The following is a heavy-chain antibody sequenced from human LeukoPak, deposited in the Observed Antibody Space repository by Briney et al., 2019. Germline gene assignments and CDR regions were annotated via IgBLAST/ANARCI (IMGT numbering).Heavy chain of an antibody. Sequence: AGGSLRLSCAASGFIFRNYSMNWVRQAPGKGLEWISYITLSSTTIYYADSVKGRFTISRDNAKNSLYLQMNSLRAEDTAVYYCATTAIWFGELLPDYWGQGTLVTVSS. D-gene: IGHD3-10*01. V-gene: IGHV3-48*04. CDR1: GFIFRNYS. CDR2: ITLSSTTI. J-gene: IGHJ4*02. CDR3: ATTAIWFGELLPDY.